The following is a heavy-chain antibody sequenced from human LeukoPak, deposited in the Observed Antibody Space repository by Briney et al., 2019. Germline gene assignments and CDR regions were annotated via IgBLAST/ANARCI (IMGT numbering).Heavy chain of an antibody. Sequence: PGRSLRLSCAASGFTFSSYATHWARQAPGKGLEWVAVISYDGSNKYYADAVKSRFTNSRDNSKNTLYRQMNSLRAEDTAVYYCAREMAMGGWGQGTLVTVSS. D-gene: IGHD3-16*01. CDR1: GFTFSSYA. V-gene: IGHV3-30-3*01. CDR2: ISYDGSNK. J-gene: IGHJ4*02. CDR3: AREMAMGG.